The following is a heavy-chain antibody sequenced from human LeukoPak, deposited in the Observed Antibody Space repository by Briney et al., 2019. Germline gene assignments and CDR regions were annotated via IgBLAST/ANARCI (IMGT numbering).Heavy chain of an antibody. CDR1: GFTFGNYA. V-gene: IGHV3-49*04. CDR3: SRYGFVGADFDY. CDR2: IRSKPYGGTV. D-gene: IGHD1-26*01. J-gene: IGHJ4*02. Sequence: GGSLRLSCTASGFTFGNYAVTWVRQAPGRGLEWVGFIRSKPYGGTVEYAASVQGRFTISRDDSKTIAYLEMNSLKTEDTAVYYCSRYGFVGADFDYWGRGTLVTVSS.